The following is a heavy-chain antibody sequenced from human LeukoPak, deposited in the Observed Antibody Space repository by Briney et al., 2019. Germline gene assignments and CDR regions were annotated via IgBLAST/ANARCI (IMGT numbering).Heavy chain of an antibody. D-gene: IGHD1-26*01. CDR1: GFTFSSYS. Sequence: GGSLRLSCAASGFTFSSYSMNWVRQAPGKGLEWVSYISSGSSTIYYADSVKGRVTISRDNAKSSLYLQVDSLKASDTAMYYCARGIVGVGNFDFWGQGTLVTVSS. J-gene: IGHJ4*02. CDR3: ARGIVGVGNFDF. V-gene: IGHV3-48*01. CDR2: ISSGSSTI.